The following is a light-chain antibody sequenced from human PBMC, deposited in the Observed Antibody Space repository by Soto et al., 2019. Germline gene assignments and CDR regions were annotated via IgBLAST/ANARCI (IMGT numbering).Light chain of an antibody. J-gene: IGKJ2*01. CDR2: AAS. CDR1: QSISSY. CDR3: QESFTTPVT. V-gene: IGKV1-39*01. Sequence: DIQMTQSPSSLSASVGDRFTITCRASQSISSYLNWYQQKPGKAPKLLIYAASSLQSGVPSRFSGSGSGTDFTLTISSLQPEDFAPYYCQESFTTPVTFGQGTKLEIK.